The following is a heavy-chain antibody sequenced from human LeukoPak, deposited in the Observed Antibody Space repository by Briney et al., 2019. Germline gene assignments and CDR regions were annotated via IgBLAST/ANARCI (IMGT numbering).Heavy chain of an antibody. J-gene: IGHJ4*02. CDR2: ISSSSSYI. D-gene: IGHD2-21*02. CDR3: ARDPCGGDCYSSSDY. V-gene: IGHV3-21*01. CDR1: GFTFSSYS. Sequence: GGSLRLSCAASGFTFSSYSMNWVRQAPGKGLEWVSSISSSSSYIYYADSVKGRFTISRDNAKNSLYLQMNSLRAEDTAVYYCARDPCGGDCYSSSDYWGQGTLVTASS.